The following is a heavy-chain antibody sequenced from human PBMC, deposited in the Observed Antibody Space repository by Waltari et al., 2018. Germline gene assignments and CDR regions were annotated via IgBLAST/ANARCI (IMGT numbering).Heavy chain of an antibody. D-gene: IGHD3-22*01. J-gene: IGHJ3*01. CDR1: GFALTSGYY. CDR2: VFRNRDK. Sequence: QVQLQESGPGLARPSETLSLSCAVSGFALTSGYYWAWVRQPPGKGLEWIASVFRNRDKYYNPSLQSRVTISMDTSKNQISLQLTSVTAADTALYYCVRPMYDSSDQGLAFDLWGQGTMVTVSS. V-gene: IGHV4-38-2*01. CDR3: VRPMYDSSDQGLAFDL.